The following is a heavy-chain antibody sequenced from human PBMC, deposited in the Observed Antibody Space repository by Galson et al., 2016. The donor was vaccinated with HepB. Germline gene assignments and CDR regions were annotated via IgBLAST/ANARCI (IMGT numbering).Heavy chain of an antibody. J-gene: IGHJ3*02. D-gene: IGHD6-19*01. CDR3: AKISLVGYNSGWGGSFDI. CDR1: GFTFSSYG. CDR2: IWYNGGEK. V-gene: IGHV3-33*06. Sequence: SLRLSCAASGFTFSSYGMHWVRQAPGKGLEWVAAIWYNGGEKVYPDSVKGRFTISRDNSNNTLFLQMSSLRAEDAAVYYCAKISLVGYNSGWGGSFDIWGRGTMVTVSS.